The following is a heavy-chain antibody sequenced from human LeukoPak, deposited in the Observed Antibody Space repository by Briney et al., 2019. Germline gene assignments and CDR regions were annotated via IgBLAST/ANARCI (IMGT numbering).Heavy chain of an antibody. Sequence: PSETLSLTCTVSGGSTSSSSYFWGWIRQPPGKGLEWIGSIFYSGSTYYNPSLNSRVTIAIYTSKNHFSLRLSSVTATDMAVYYFSRVDAFDRLRQGTMVTVSS. CDR2: IFYSGST. J-gene: IGHJ3*01. V-gene: IGHV4-39*02. CDR3: SRVDAFDR. CDR1: GGSTSSSSYF.